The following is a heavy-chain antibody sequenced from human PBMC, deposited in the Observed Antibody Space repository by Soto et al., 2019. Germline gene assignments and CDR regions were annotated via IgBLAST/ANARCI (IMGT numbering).Heavy chain of an antibody. Sequence: EVQLLESGGGLVQPGGSLRLSCAASGFTFSNYAMTWVRQAPGKRLQWVSAISGSGSSTKYADSVKGRFTISRDNSKSTLSLQMNSLRGEDTAVYFCARGFATTGYLVDYWGQGTLVTVSS. V-gene: IGHV3-23*01. J-gene: IGHJ4*02. D-gene: IGHD3-9*01. CDR3: ARGFATTGYLVDY. CDR2: ISGSGSST. CDR1: GFTFSNYA.